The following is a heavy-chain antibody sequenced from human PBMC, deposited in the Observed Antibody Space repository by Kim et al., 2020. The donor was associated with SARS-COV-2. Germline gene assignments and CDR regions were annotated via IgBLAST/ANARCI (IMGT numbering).Heavy chain of an antibody. V-gene: IGHV3-72*01. CDR2: SANKANRYLT. CDR1: GFTFSDHY. Sequence: GGSLRLSCATSGFTFSDHYMDWVRQAPGKGLEWVGRSANKANRYLTPYAASVRGSFIVSRDDSENLLFLQMNSLKTEDAAVYFCVIGFNSFDMWGQGTMVTVSS. J-gene: IGHJ3*02. CDR3: VIGFNSFDM.